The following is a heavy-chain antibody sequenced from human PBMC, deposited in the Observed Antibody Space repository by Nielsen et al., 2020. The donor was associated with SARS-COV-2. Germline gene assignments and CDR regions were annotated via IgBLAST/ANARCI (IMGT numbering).Heavy chain of an antibody. J-gene: IGHJ6*02. Sequence: GESLKISCAASGFTVSSNYMSWVRQAPGKGLEWVSVIYSGGSTYYADSVKGRFTISRDNSKNTLYLQMNSLRAEDTAVYYCARDMNRVASYYYYGMDVWGQGTTVTVSS. D-gene: IGHD4-23*01. CDR2: IYSGGST. V-gene: IGHV3-53*01. CDR3: ARDMNRVASYYYYGMDV. CDR1: GFTVSSNY.